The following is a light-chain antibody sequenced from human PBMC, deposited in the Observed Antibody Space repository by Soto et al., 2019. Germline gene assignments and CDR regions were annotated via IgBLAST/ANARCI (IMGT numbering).Light chain of an antibody. CDR3: QKYNSAPRT. CDR1: QAIGHY. Sequence: IQMTQSASSLSASIGDRVTITCRASQAIGHYLAWYQQRPGRVPKLLLYGASILCSGVPSRFSGSGSGTEFTLTISRLQPEDVATYYCQKYNSAPRTFGQGTRVEI. CDR2: GAS. V-gene: IGKV1-27*01. J-gene: IGKJ1*01.